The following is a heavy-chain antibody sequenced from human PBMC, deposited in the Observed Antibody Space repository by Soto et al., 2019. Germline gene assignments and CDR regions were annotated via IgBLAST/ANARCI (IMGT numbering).Heavy chain of an antibody. CDR2: IDYRGTT. V-gene: IGHV4-39*07. J-gene: IGHJ5*02. Sequence: PSETLSLTCTVSGGSMSTSDYYWGWIRQTPGKGLEYIGNIDYRGTTYYNPSLKSRVTISVDRSKNQFSLKLNSVTAADTAVCYCARGVNYYDSSGSSWFDPWGQGALVTVSS. CDR3: ARGVNYYDSSGSSWFDP. D-gene: IGHD3-22*01. CDR1: GGSMSTSDYY.